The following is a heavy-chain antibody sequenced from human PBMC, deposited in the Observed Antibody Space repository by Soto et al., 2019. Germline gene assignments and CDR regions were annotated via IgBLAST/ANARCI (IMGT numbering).Heavy chain of an antibody. J-gene: IGHJ6*02. CDR3: GRDLIGGMDV. CDR2: IYYSGST. V-gene: IGHV4-59*01. CDR1: GGSISSYY. D-gene: IGHD2-8*01. Sequence: SETLSLTCTVSGGSISSYYWSWIRQPPGKGLEWIGYIYYSGSTNYNPSLKSRVTISVDTSKNQFSLKLSSVTAADTAVYYCGRDLIGGMDVWGQGTTVTVS.